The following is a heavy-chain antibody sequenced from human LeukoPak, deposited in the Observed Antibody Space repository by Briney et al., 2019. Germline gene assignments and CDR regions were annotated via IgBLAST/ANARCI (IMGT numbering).Heavy chain of an antibody. J-gene: IGHJ3*02. Sequence: GASVKVSCKASGYTFTSYAMHWVRQAPGQRLEWMGWINAGNGNTKYSQEFQGRVTITRDTSASTAYMELSSLRSEDMAVYYCARAAVVVPAENLVYAFDIWGQGTMVTVSS. CDR2: INAGNGNT. CDR3: ARAAVVVPAENLVYAFDI. CDR1: GYTFTSYA. D-gene: IGHD2-2*01. V-gene: IGHV1-3*03.